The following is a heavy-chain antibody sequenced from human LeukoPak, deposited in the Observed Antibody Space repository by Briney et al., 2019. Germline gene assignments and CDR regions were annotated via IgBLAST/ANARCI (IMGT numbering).Heavy chain of an antibody. J-gene: IGHJ4*02. D-gene: IGHD2-2*01. CDR1: GGTFSSYA. CDR3: SRGGIVGVPAAMWVALDY. V-gene: IGHV1-69*05. CDR2: IIPIFGTA. Sequence: SSVKVSCKASGGTFSSYAISWVRQAPGQGLEWMGRIIPIFGTAHYPQKFHGRVTVTTDESTSTAHMELSSLRSEDTAVYYCSRGGIVGVPAAMWVALDYWGQGTLVTVSS.